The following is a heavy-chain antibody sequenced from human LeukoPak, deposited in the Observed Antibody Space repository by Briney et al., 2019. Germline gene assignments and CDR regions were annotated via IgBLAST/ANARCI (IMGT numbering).Heavy chain of an antibody. CDR1: GGSFSGYY. CDR2: INHSGST. J-gene: IGHJ6*02. Sequence: SETLSLTCAVYGGSFSGYYWSWIRQPPGKGLEWIGEINHSGSTNYNPSLKSRVTISVDTSKNQFSLKLSSVTAADTAVYYCAITTSIAVAGTDYYYYGMDVWGQGTTVTVSS. D-gene: IGHD6-19*01. CDR3: AITTSIAVAGTDYYYYGMDV. V-gene: IGHV4-34*01.